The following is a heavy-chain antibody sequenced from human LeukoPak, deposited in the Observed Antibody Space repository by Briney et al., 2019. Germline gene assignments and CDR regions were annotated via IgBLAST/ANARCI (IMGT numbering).Heavy chain of an antibody. D-gene: IGHD1-14*01. CDR3: AHRRGGYNWNHGDFDY. CDR1: GFSLSTSGVG. J-gene: IGHJ4*02. V-gene: IGHV2-5*02. CDR2: IYWDDGK. Sequence: SGPTLVNPIETLTLTCTFSGFSLSTSGVGVGWIRQPPGKALEWLALIYWDDGKRYSPSLKSRLTITKVTSTNQVVLAMTNMDPVGTGTYYCAHRRGGYNWNHGDFDYWGQGTLVTVSS.